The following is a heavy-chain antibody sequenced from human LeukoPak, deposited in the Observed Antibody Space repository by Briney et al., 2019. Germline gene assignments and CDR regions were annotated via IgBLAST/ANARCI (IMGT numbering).Heavy chain of an antibody. CDR2: IRYDGSNE. CDR3: AKDWDILGAPGDY. D-gene: IGHD1-26*01. J-gene: IGHJ4*02. V-gene: IGHV3-30*02. Sequence: PGGSLRLSCAASGFTFSSYGMHWVRQAPGKGLEWVAFIRYDGSNEYYGDSVKGRFTISRDNSKNTVYLQMNSLRGEDTAVYYCAKDWDILGAPGDYWGQGTLVTVSS. CDR1: GFTFSSYG.